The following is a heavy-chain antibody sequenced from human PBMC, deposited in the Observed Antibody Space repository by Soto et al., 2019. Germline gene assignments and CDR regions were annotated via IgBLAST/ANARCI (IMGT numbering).Heavy chain of an antibody. CDR1: GFTFSSYD. CDR2: IWYDGSNK. V-gene: IGHV3-33*01. J-gene: IGHJ4*02. CDR3: ERGGGSSGYYFCYFDY. D-gene: IGHD3-22*01. Sequence: QVQLVESGGGVVQPGRSLRLSCAASGFTFSSYDMHWVRQAPGKGLEWVAVIWYDGSNKYYADSVKGRFTISRDNSKNTLYLQMNSLRAEGTAVYYGERGGGSSGYYFCYFDYWGQGTLVTVSS.